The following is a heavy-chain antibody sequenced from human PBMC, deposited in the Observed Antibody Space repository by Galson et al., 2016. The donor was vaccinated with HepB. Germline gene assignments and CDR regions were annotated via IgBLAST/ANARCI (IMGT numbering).Heavy chain of an antibody. CDR2: ISGGGGDT. Sequence: SLRLSCAASGFTFSSYAMSWVRQAPGKGLEWVSAISGGGGDTYYADSVKGRFTISRDNSKNTLYLQMNSLRAEDTAVYYCAKGGSSWYLGYFDYWGQGTLVTVSS. J-gene: IGHJ4*02. V-gene: IGHV3-23*01. CDR3: AKGGSSWYLGYFDY. D-gene: IGHD6-13*01. CDR1: GFTFSSYA.